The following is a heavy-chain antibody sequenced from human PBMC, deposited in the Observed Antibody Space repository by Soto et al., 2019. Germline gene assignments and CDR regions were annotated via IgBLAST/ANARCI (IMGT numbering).Heavy chain of an antibody. V-gene: IGHV3-30*18. CDR3: AKDLHQRNKIAAAGIFDY. D-gene: IGHD6-13*01. Sequence: PGGSLRLSCAASGFPFSSYGMPWVRQAPGKGLEWVAVISYDESNKDYADYVKGRFTISRDNSKNTLYLQMNSQRAEDTALYYCAKDLHQRNKIAAAGIFDYWGQGTLVTVSS. CDR2: ISYDESNK. J-gene: IGHJ4*02. CDR1: GFPFSSYG.